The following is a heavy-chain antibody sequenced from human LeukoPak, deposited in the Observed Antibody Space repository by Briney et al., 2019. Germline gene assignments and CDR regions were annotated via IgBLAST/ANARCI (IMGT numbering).Heavy chain of an antibody. V-gene: IGHV4-59*01. CDR2: IYYSGST. Sequence: SETLSLTXTVSGGSISSYYWGWIRQPPGKGLEWIGYIYYSGSTNYNPSLKSRVTISVDASKNQFSLKLSSVTAADTAVYYCARGGSYYGYFDYWGQGTLVTVSS. CDR1: GGSISSYY. CDR3: ARGGSYYGYFDY. D-gene: IGHD1-26*01. J-gene: IGHJ4*02.